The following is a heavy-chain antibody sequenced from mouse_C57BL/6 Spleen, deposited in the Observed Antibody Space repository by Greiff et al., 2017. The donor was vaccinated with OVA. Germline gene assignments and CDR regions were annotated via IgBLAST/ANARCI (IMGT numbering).Heavy chain of an antibody. D-gene: IGHD2-3*01. V-gene: IGHV5-17*01. CDR2: ISSGSSTI. CDR1: GFTFSDYG. Sequence: EVKLMESGGGLVKPGGSLKLSCAASGFTFSDYGMHWVRQAPEKGLEWVAYISSGSSTIYYADTVKGRFTISRDNAKNTLFLQMTSLRSEDTAMYYCAREWLLWFAYWGQGTLVTVSA. CDR3: AREWLLWFAY. J-gene: IGHJ3*01.